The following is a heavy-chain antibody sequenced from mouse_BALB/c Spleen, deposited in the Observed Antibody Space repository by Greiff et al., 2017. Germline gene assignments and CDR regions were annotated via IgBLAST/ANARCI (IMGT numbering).Heavy chain of an antibody. CDR2: INPSNGGT. CDR3: TRKSFSWFAY. Sequence: VQLQQSGAELVKPGASVKLSCKASGYTFTSYYMYWVKQRPGQGLEWIGEINPSNGGTNFNEKFKCKATLTVDKSSSTAYMQLSSLTSEDSAVYYCTRKSFSWFAYWGQGTLVTVSA. CDR1: GYTFTSYY. J-gene: IGHJ3*01. V-gene: IGHV1S81*02.